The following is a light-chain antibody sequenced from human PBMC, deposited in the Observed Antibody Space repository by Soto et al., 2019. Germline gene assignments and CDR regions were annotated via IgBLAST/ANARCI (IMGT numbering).Light chain of an antibody. V-gene: IGKV3-11*01. Sequence: EIVLTQTPATLSFSPGERAILSCRASQSVSSNLAWYQQRPGQAPTLFIDDASNRATGIPGRFSGSGSGTDFTLTISSLEPEDCAVYYCHQRDTFGLGTKLEIK. CDR2: DAS. CDR3: HQRDT. J-gene: IGKJ2*01. CDR1: QSVSSN.